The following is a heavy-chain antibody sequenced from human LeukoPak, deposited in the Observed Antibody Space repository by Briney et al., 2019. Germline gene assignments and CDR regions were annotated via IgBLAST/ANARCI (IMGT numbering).Heavy chain of an antibody. V-gene: IGHV1-2*02. CDR1: GYTFDDEY. CDR3: ARRVQKLVATSWFDP. Sequence: RASVKVSCKAFGYTFDDEYIHWVRQAPGLGLEWMGWINPKNGDTNYAQRFQGRVTMTRDTSINTAYMELRRLRSDVSAVYYCARRVQKLVATSWFDPWGQETLVTVSS. D-gene: IGHD5-12*01. CDR2: INPKNGDT. J-gene: IGHJ5*02.